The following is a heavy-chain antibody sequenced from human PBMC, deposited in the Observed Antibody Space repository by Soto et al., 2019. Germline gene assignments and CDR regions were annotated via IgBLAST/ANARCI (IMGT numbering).Heavy chain of an antibody. J-gene: IGHJ6*02. Sequence: QPGGSLRLSCRVSGFTFNNSGMHWVRQAPGKGLEWMAVISYDGSDKYYADFVKGRVIISRDNSKNTLNLEMNSLRAEDTATYYCVKDRVPGAYGHYYGMDVWGQGTTVTVSS. V-gene: IGHV3-30*18. CDR3: VKDRVPGAYGHYYGMDV. CDR1: GFTFNNSG. D-gene: IGHD5-12*01. CDR2: ISYDGSDK.